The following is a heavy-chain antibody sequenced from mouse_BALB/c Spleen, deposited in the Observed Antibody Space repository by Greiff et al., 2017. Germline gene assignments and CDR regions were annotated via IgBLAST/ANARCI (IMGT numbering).Heavy chain of an antibody. CDR3: ARGEGSTMITWFAY. Sequence: EVNVVESGGGLVKPGGSLKLSCAASGFTFSDYYMDWVRQTPEKRLEWVATISDGGSYTYYPDSVKGRFTISRDNAKNNLYLQMSSLKSEDTAMYYCARGEGSTMITWFAYWGQGTLVTVSA. V-gene: IGHV5-4*02. D-gene: IGHD2-4*01. CDR1: GFTFSDYY. CDR2: ISDGGSYT. J-gene: IGHJ3*01.